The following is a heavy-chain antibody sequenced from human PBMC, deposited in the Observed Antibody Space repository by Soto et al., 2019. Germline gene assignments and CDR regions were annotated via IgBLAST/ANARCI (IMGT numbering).Heavy chain of an antibody. CDR3: ARTYYYDSSGYSVPPPDY. Sequence: PSETLSLTCTVSGGSISSGGYYWSWIRQHPGKGLEWIGYIYYSGSTYYNPSLKSRVTISVDTSKNQFSLKLSSVTAADTAVYYCARTYYYDSSGYSVPPPDYWGQGTLVTVSS. CDR1: GGSISSGGYY. D-gene: IGHD3-22*01. CDR2: IYYSGST. V-gene: IGHV4-31*03. J-gene: IGHJ4*02.